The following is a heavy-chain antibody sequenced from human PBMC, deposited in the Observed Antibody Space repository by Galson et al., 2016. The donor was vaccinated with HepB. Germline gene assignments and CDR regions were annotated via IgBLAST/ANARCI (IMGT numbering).Heavy chain of an antibody. V-gene: IGHV3-23*01. D-gene: IGHD3-10*01. CDR1: GFGYRGFA. J-gene: IGHJ3*02. CDR3: VRVRATLTHDAFDI. CDR2: ISGSGSST. Sequence: SLRLSCAASGFGYRGFAMHWVRQAPGKGLEWVSLISGSGSSTYYADSVKGRFTFSRDNSKNTLDLQMSSLRAEDTAVYSCVRVRATLTHDAFDIWGQGTIVTVSS.